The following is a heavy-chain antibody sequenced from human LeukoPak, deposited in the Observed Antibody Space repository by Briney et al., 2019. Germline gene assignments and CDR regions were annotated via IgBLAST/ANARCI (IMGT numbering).Heavy chain of an antibody. CDR3: ARAYSSGWYDAFDI. CDR2: IIPIFGTA. Sequence: ASVKVSCKASGYTFTSYYMQWVRQAPGQGLEWVGGIIPIFGTANYAQKFQGRVTITTDESTSTAYMELSSLRSEDTAVYYCARAYSSGWYDAFDIWGQGTMVTVSS. J-gene: IGHJ3*02. V-gene: IGHV1-69*05. D-gene: IGHD6-19*01. CDR1: GYTFTSYY.